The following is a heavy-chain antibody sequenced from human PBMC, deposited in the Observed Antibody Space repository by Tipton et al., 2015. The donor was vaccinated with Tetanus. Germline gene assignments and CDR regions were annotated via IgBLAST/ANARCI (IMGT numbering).Heavy chain of an antibody. V-gene: IGHV3-9*01. Sequence: AASGFTFDDYAMHWVRQAPGKGLEWVSGISWNSGSIGYADSVKGRFTISRDNAKNSLYLQMNSLRAEDTALYYCAKAQYCSSTSCSRGRDYYYYGMDVWGQGTTVTVSS. J-gene: IGHJ6*02. CDR3: AKAQYCSSTSCSRGRDYYYYGMDV. CDR2: ISWNSGSI. CDR1: GFTFDDYA. D-gene: IGHD2-2*01.